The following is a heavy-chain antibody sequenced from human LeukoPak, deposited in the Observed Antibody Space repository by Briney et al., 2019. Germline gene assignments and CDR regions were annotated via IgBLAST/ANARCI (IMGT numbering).Heavy chain of an antibody. D-gene: IGHD4-23*01. Sequence: SVTVSCKASGGTFSSYAISWVRQAPGQGLEWMGGIIPIFGTANYAQKFQGRVTITADESTSTAYMELSSLRSEDTAVYYCARLDYGGNSDVYYFDYWGQGTLVTVSS. V-gene: IGHV1-69*01. CDR3: ARLDYGGNSDVYYFDY. CDR1: GGTFSSYA. CDR2: IIPIFGTA. J-gene: IGHJ4*02.